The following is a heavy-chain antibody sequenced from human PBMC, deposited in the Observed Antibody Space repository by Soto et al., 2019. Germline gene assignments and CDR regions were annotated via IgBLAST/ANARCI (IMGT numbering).Heavy chain of an antibody. Sequence: QVQLVQSGAEVKKPGSSVKVSCKASGGTFSSYAISWVRQAPGQGLEWMGGIIHISGTANYAQKFQGRVTITADESTSTAYMEQSSLRSEDTAVYYCARSQGSSTSLEIYYYYYYGMDVWGQGTTVTVSS. CDR1: GGTFSSYA. J-gene: IGHJ6*02. V-gene: IGHV1-69*01. CDR2: IIHISGTA. D-gene: IGHD2-2*01. CDR3: ARSQGSSTSLEIYYYYYYGMDV.